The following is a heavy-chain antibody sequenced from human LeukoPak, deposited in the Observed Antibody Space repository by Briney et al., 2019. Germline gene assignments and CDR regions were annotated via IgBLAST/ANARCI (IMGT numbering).Heavy chain of an antibody. D-gene: IGHD3-16*01. CDR2: ISYDGSNK. CDR1: GFTFSSYA. J-gene: IGHJ4*02. V-gene: IGHV3-30-3*01. CDR3: AGGSYGKVDN. Sequence: GGSLRLSCAVSGFTFSSYAMHWVRQAPGKGLEWVAVISYDGSNKYYADSVKGRFTISRDNSKNTLYLQMNSLRAEDTAVYYCAGGSYGKVDNWGQGTLVTVSS.